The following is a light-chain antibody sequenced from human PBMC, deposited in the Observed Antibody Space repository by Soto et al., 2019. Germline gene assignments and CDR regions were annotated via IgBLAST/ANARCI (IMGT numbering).Light chain of an antibody. CDR1: SSNIGTNT. V-gene: IGLV1-44*01. J-gene: IGLJ2*01. CDR3: ATWDDSLNGVV. CDR2: SND. Sequence: QAVVTQSPSASGTPGQRVSISCSGGSSNIGTNTVNWYQHLPGTAPKLLIFSNDERPSGVPDRFSGSKSGTSASLAISGLQSDDEADYYCATWDDSLNGVVFGGGTKLTVL.